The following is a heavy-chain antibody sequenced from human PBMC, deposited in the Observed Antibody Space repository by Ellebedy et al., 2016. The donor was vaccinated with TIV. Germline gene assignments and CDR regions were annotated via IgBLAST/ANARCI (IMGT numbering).Heavy chain of an antibody. CDR2: ISGSGDGT. J-gene: IGHJ4*02. CDR3: AKQPMVRGVINSRPKFHFDY. V-gene: IGHV3-23*01. CDR1: GFTFSSYA. Sequence: GESLKISXAASGFTFSSYAMSWVRQAPGKGLEWVSAISGSGDGTYYADSVKGRFTISRDNSKNTLYLQMNSLRAEDTAVYYCAKQPMVRGVINSRPKFHFDYWGQGTLVTVSS. D-gene: IGHD3-10*01.